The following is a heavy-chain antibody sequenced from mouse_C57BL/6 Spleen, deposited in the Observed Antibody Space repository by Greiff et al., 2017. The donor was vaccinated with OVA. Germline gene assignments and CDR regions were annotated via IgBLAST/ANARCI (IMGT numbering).Heavy chain of an antibody. Sequence: VQLKESGTVLARPGASVKMSCKTSGYTFNSYWMHWVKQRPGQGLEWVGAIYPGNSDTSYNQTFKGKAKLTAVTSASTAYMELSSLTNEDAAVYYGTRYDYDSHYYAMDYWGQGTSVTVSS. V-gene: IGHV1-5*01. CDR3: TRYDYDSHYYAMDY. CDR1: GYTFNSYW. D-gene: IGHD2-4*01. CDR2: IYPGNSDT. J-gene: IGHJ4*01.